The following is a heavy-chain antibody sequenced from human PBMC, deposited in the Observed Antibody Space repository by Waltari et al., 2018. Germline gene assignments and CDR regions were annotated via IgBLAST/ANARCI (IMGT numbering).Heavy chain of an antibody. J-gene: IGHJ2*01. Sequence: QVQLVQSGAEVKKPGASVKVSCKASGYTFTSYAMHWVRQAPGQRLEWMGWINAGNGNTKYSQKFQGRVTITRDTSASTAYMELISLRSEDTAVYYCARDRDITGTFHWYFDLWGPRTLVTVSS. CDR2: INAGNGNT. CDR3: ARDRDITGTFHWYFDL. D-gene: IGHD1-20*01. V-gene: IGHV1-3*01. CDR1: GYTFTSYA.